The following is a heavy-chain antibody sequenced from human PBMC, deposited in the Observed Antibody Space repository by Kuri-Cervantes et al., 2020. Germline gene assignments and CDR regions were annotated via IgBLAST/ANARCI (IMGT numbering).Heavy chain of an antibody. CDR2: ISSSSSTI. V-gene: IGHV3-48*01. J-gene: IGHJ4*02. CDR3: ARGGTYYYDSSGYYYDSFDY. Sequence: GGSLRLSCAASGFTFSSYSMNWVRQAPGKGLEWVSYISSSSSTIYYADSVKGRFTLSRDNSKNTLFMQMNSLRAEDTAVYYCARGGTYYYDSSGYYYDSFDYWGQGTRVTVSS. CDR1: GFTFSSYS. D-gene: IGHD3-22*01.